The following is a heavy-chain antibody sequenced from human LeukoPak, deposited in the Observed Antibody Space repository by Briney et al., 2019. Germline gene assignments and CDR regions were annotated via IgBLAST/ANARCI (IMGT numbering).Heavy chain of an antibody. CDR1: GGSISSYY. D-gene: IGHD2-21*01. CDR2: IYHSGNT. Sequence: SETLSLTCTVSGGSISSYYWSWIRQPPGKGLEWTATIYHSGNTYYNPSLRSRVIISLDTSKNQFSLKLTSVTAADTAVYYCARLGVIGRTFDYWGQGTLVTISS. CDR3: ARLGVIGRTFDY. V-gene: IGHV4-4*09. J-gene: IGHJ4*02.